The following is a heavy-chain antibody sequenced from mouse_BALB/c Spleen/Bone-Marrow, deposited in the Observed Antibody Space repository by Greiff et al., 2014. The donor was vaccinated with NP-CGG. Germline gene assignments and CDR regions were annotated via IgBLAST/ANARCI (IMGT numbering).Heavy chain of an antibody. CDR1: GFNFSDSY. Sequence: EVQVVESGGGFVKPGGSLKLSRAASGFNFSDSYMYWVRQTPEKRLEWVGTISDGGVYIKYPASVRGRVTISRDNAKNNLYLQMGSLKSEDTAMYYCARDRGVQGYGMDYWGQGTPVTVSS. CDR3: ARDRGVQGYGMDY. CDR2: ISDGGVYI. J-gene: IGHJ4*01. D-gene: IGHD2-14*01. V-gene: IGHV5-4*02.